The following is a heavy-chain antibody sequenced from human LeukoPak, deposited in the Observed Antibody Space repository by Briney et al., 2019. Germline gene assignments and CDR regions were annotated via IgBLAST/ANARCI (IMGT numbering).Heavy chain of an antibody. V-gene: IGHV1-69*13. Sequence: VASVKVSCKASGGTFSSYAISWVRQAPGQGLEWMGGIIPIFGTANYAQKFQGRVTITADESTSTAYMELSSLRSEDTAVYYCARGRQLHLGELFPFAEFFQPWGQGTLVTVFS. J-gene: IGHJ1*01. CDR2: IIPIFGTA. CDR1: GGTFSSYA. CDR3: ARGRQLHLGELFPFAEFFQP. D-gene: IGHD3-16*01.